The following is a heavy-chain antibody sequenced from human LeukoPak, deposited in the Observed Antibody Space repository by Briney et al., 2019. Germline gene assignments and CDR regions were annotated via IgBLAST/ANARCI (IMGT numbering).Heavy chain of an antibody. J-gene: IGHJ6*02. CDR1: GYSFTSYW. V-gene: IGHV5-51*01. Sequence: GESLKISCKGSGYSFTSYWIGWVRQMPGKGLEWMGIIYPGDSDTRYSPSFQGQVTISADKSISTAYLQWSSLKASDTAMYYCARSESSSTSHVPYYYYGMDVWGQGTTVTVSS. CDR2: IYPGDSDT. CDR3: ARSESSSTSHVPYYYYGMDV. D-gene: IGHD2-2*01.